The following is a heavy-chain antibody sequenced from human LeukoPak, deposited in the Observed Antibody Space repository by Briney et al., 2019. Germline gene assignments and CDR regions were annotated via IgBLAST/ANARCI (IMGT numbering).Heavy chain of an antibody. CDR1: GYTFTGYY. J-gene: IGHJ4*02. CDR2: INPNSSGT. V-gene: IGHV1-2*02. D-gene: IGHD6-13*01. Sequence: ASVKVSCKASGYTFTGYYMHWVRQAPGQGLEWMGWINPNSSGTNYAQKFQDRVTMTRDTSISTAYMELSRLRSDDTAVYYCAPTYSSSWYYFDYWGQGTLVTVSS. CDR3: APTYSSSWYYFDY.